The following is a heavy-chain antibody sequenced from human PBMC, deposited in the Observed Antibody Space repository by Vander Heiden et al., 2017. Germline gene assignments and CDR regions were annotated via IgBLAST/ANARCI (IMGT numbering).Heavy chain of an antibody. V-gene: IGHV3-15*01. D-gene: IGHD2-8*02. CDR2: IKSTTDGGTI. CDR1: GFTFTNAW. J-gene: IGHJ4*02. Sequence: VQLVESGGGLVKPGGSIRVSCAASGFTFTNAWMNWVRQAPGKGLEWVGRIKSTTDGGTIDYAAPVKGRFTISRNDSEDTLYLQMNSLKTEDTAVYYCTRQGSGGRSLDYWGQGTLVTVSS. CDR3: TRQGSGGRSLDY.